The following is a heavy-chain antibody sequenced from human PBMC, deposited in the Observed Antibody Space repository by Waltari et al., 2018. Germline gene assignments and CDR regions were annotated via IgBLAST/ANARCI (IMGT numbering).Heavy chain of an antibody. D-gene: IGHD6-6*01. CDR3: AREYSSSSGDAFDI. CDR2: IASSVRTI. Sequence: EGQVVDSGGGLGQPGGSLRLSCGVSGFIFSSFELNWVRQAPGKGLEWVAYIASSVRTIYYADSVKGRFTISRDNPKNSLYLQMNSLRAEDTAVYYCAREYSSSSGDAFDIWGQGTMVIVSS. V-gene: IGHV3-48*03. CDR1: GFIFSSFE. J-gene: IGHJ3*02.